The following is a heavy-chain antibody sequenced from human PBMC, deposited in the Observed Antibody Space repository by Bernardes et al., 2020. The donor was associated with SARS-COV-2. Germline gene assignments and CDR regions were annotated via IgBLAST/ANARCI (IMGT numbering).Heavy chain of an antibody. CDR2: IYSGGST. CDR3: ARDFGGDYYYYGMDV. D-gene: IGHD2-21*01. J-gene: IGHJ6*02. CDR1: GFTVSSNY. V-gene: IGHV3-53*01. Sequence: GGSLRLSCAASGFTVSSNYMSWVRQAPGKGLEWVSVIYSGGSTYYADSVKGRFTISRDNSKNTLYLQMNSLRAEDTAVYYCARDFGGDYYYYGMDVWGQGTTVTVSS.